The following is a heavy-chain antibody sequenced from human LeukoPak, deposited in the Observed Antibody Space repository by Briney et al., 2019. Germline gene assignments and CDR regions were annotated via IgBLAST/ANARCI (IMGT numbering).Heavy chain of an antibody. CDR2: IKSKTEGGTT. Sequence: GGSLRLSCAASGFTFSDAWMSWVRQAPGKGLEWVGRIKSKTEGGTTDYAAPAKGRFSIARDDSKDTLYLQMSRLRTEDTAVYSAPPPEIFAKIPAIGGKEPLATFSS. V-gene: IGHV3-15*01. D-gene: IGHD3-3*01. CDR1: GFTFSDAW. J-gene: IGHJ4*02. CDR3: PPPEIFAKIPAI.